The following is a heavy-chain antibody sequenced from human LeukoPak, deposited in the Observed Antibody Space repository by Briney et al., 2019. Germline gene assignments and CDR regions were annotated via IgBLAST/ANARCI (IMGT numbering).Heavy chain of an antibody. CDR2: IIPILGIA. CDR3: ASEHYCSSTSCYGDAFDI. D-gene: IGHD2-2*01. Sequence: APVNVSCKASGGTFSSYTISWVRQAPGQGLEWMGRIIPILGIANYAQKFQGRVTITADKSTSTAYMELSSLRSEDTAVYYCASEHYCSSTSCYGDAFDIWGQGTMVTVSS. V-gene: IGHV1-69*02. J-gene: IGHJ3*02. CDR1: GGTFSSYT.